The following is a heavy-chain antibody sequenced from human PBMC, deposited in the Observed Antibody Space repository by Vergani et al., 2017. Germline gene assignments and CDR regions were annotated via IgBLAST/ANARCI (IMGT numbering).Heavy chain of an antibody. CDR2: IDWDDDK. CDR1: GFSLSTSGMR. CDR3: VHRLGYFDWDGAFDV. Sequence: QVTLKESGPALVKPTQTLTLTCTFSGFSLSTSGMRVSWIRQPPGKALEWLARIDWDDDKFYSTSLKSRVTITKDTSKNEVILTMATMDPVDTATYYCVHRLGYFDWDGAFDVWGPGTMVTVSS. J-gene: IGHJ3*01. D-gene: IGHD3-9*01. V-gene: IGHV2-70*04.